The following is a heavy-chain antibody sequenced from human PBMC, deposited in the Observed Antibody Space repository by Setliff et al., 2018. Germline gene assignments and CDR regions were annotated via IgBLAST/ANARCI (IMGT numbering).Heavy chain of an antibody. Sequence: SVKVSCKTSGYNFITFGISWVRQAPGQGLEWMGGTIPMFGITNYAQKFQGRVTIITDASTSTSYMALSSLTSADTAVYYCAREGVDTRSSTDYRYYMDVWGKGTTVTVSS. CDR3: AREGVDTRSSTDYRYYMDV. CDR2: TIPMFGIT. CDR1: GYNFITFG. D-gene: IGHD5-18*01. V-gene: IGHV1-69*05. J-gene: IGHJ6*03.